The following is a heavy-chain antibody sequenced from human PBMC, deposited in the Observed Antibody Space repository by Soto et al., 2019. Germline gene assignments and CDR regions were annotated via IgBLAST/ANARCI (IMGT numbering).Heavy chain of an antibody. D-gene: IGHD3-10*01. Sequence: QVQLVESGGGVVQPGRSLRLSCAASGFTFSSYGMHWVRQAPGKGLEWVAVIWYDGSNKYYADSVKGRFTISRDNSKNTLYLQMNSLRAEDTAVYYCARDRALNYYGSGSYYDACDIWGQGTMVTVSS. CDR2: IWYDGSNK. CDR3: ARDRALNYYGSGSYYDACDI. J-gene: IGHJ3*02. V-gene: IGHV3-33*01. CDR1: GFTFSSYG.